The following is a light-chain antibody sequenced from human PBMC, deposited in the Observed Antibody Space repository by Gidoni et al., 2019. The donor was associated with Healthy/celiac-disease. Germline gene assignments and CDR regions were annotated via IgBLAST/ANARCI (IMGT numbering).Light chain of an antibody. CDR1: SSNIGSNY. Sequence: QSVLTQPPSASGTPRQRVTISCSGSSSNIGSNYVYWYHQLPGTAPKLLIYRNNQRPSGVPDRFSGSKSGTSASLAISGLRSEDEADYYCAAWDDSLSGWVFGGGTKLTVL. CDR2: RNN. J-gene: IGLJ3*02. V-gene: IGLV1-47*01. CDR3: AAWDDSLSGWV.